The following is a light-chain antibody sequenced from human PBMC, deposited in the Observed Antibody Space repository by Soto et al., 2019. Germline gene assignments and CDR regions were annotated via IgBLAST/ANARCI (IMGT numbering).Light chain of an antibody. CDR3: QQSYNTPIT. Sequence: DILMTQSPASLSVSVGERVTITCRASQSISSYLNWYQQKPGQAPKLLIYGASTWHTGIPARFSGSGSGTDFTLTISSLQPEDFATYYCQQSYNTPITFGQGTRLEIK. CDR2: GAS. CDR1: QSISSY. J-gene: IGKJ5*01. V-gene: IGKV1-39*01.